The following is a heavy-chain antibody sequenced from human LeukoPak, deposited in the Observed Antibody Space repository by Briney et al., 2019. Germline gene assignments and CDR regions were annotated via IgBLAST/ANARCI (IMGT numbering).Heavy chain of an antibody. V-gene: IGHV3-11*01. D-gene: IGHD6-13*01. CDR2: ISSSGSTI. CDR3: ARDSHSSSWYGTIDY. Sequence: PGGSLRLSCAASGFTFSDYYMSWIRQAPGKGLEWVSYISSSGSTIYYADSVKGRFTISRDNAKNSLYLQMNSLRAEDTAVYYCARDSHSSSWYGTIDYWGQGTLVTVSS. J-gene: IGHJ4*02. CDR1: GFTFSDYY.